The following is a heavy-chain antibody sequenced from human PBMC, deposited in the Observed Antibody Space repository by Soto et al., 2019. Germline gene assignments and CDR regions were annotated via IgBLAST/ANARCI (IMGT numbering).Heavy chain of an antibody. Sequence: PGGSLRLSCASSGFTFSSYAMHWVRQAPGKGLEWVAVISYDGSNKYYADSVKGRFTISRDNSKNTLYLQMNSLRAEDTAVYYCATLPLYYDSSGYYYAPIDYWGQGTLVTVSS. J-gene: IGHJ4*02. CDR2: ISYDGSNK. D-gene: IGHD3-22*01. V-gene: IGHV3-30-3*01. CDR3: ATLPLYYDSSGYYYAPIDY. CDR1: GFTFSSYA.